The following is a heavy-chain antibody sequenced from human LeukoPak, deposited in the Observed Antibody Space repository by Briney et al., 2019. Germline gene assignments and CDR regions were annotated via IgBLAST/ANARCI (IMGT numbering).Heavy chain of an antibody. CDR2: ISYDGSNK. D-gene: IGHD6-6*01. J-gene: IGHJ4*02. CDR1: GFTFSSYA. CDR3: ARDSKPSIAARSTFDY. V-gene: IGHV3-30-3*01. Sequence: PGRSLRLSCAASGFTFSSYAMHWVRQAPGKGLEWVAVISYDGSNKYYADSVKGRFTISRDNSKNTLYLQMNSLRAEDTAVYYCARDSKPSIAARSTFDYWGQGTLVTVSS.